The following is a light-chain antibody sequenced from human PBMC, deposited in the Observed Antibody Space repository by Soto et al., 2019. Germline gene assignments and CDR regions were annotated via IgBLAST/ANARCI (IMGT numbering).Light chain of an antibody. J-gene: IGKJ2*01. CDR1: QTSGTH. V-gene: IGKV1-39*01. CDR3: QQSYSPPYT. CDR2: AAS. Sequence: DIQMTQSPSPLSASVGDRVTITCRASQTSGTHSSWFQQKAGRASKLLIYAASSLQSGVPSRFGGSGSGTAFTLTISSLRPEDFATYFCQQSYSPPYTFGQGTKLEIK.